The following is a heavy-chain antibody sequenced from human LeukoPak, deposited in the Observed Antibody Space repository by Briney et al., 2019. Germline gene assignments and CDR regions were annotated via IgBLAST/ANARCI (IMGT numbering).Heavy chain of an antibody. CDR2: ISHEGSSK. J-gene: IGHJ4*02. V-gene: IGHV3-30*03. D-gene: IGHD3-16*01. CDR3: ARPGEQGQLFDN. Sequence: GGSLRLSCAASGFTFSSYWMSWVRQAPGKGLEWVAVISHEGSSKYYADSVKGRFTISRDNSKNMVYLQMNSLRVEDTAVYYCARPGEQGQLFDNWGQEPWVPVPS. CDR1: GFTFSSYW.